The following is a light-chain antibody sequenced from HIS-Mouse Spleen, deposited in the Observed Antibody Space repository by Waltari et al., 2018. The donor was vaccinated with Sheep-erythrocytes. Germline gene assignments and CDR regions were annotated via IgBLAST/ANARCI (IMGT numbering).Light chain of an antibody. V-gene: IGLV2-8*01. J-gene: IGLJ3*02. Sequence: QSALTQPPSASGSPGQSATISCTRTSRDAGCYYHVPWYQQPPGKAPKLMIYELSKRPSGVPDRFSGSKSGNTASLTVSGLQAEDEADYYCSSYAGSNNWVFGGGTKLTVL. CDR3: SSYAGSNNWV. CDR2: ELS. CDR1: SRDAGCYYH.